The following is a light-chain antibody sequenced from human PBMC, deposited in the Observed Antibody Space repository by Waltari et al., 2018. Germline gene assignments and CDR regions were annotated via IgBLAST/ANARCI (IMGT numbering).Light chain of an antibody. CDR3: QQYGSSPRT. CDR1: QSVSSY. Sequence: ERATLSCRASQSVSSYLAWYQQRPGQAPRLLIYAASSRATGIPDKFSGSGSGTDFTLTISRVEPEDFAMYYCQQYGSSPRTFGQGTKLEI. J-gene: IGKJ2*01. V-gene: IGKV3-20*01. CDR2: AAS.